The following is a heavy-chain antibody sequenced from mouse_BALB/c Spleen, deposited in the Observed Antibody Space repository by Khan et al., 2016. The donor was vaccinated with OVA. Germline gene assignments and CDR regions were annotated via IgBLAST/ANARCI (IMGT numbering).Heavy chain of an antibody. Sequence: QIQLVQSGPELKKPGETVRISCKASGYTFTTAGIQWVQKMPGKGLKWIGWINTHSGVPKYAEDFKGRFAFSLEISVNNAYLQITNLKNEDTATYFGARVRAAYYRNDGGAMEYWGQGTSVTVSS. CDR1: GYTFTTAG. CDR3: ARVRAAYYRNDGGAMEY. D-gene: IGHD2-14*01. CDR2: INTHSGVP. V-gene: IGHV9-4*02. J-gene: IGHJ4*01.